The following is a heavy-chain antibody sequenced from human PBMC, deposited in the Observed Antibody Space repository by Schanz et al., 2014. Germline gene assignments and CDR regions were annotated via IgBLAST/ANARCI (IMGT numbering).Heavy chain of an antibody. CDR2: ISPNGAT. J-gene: IGHJ3*02. D-gene: IGHD3-10*01. CDR3: ARDWSPGSKIAFDI. V-gene: IGHV1-2*02. Sequence: QVQLVQSGAEVKEPGASVKVSCKASAYTFTGYYLHWVRQAPGQGLEWMGWISPNGATRYAQNFKAKATMTRETSSSTAYMEVTSLRLDDTAIYYCARDWSPGSKIAFDIWGPGTMVTVSS. CDR1: AYTFTGYY.